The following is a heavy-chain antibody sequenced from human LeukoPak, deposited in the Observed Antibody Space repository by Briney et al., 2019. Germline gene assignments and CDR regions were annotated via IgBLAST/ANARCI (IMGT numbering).Heavy chain of an antibody. Sequence: PGGSLRLSCAASGFTFGSYGMHWVRQAPGKGLEWLTVISHDGSKKYYADSVMGRFTISRDNSKNTLYLQMDSLRAEDTAVYYCAKDHIFPVVTAIEAGGFFDSSGQGSLVTVSS. V-gene: IGHV3-30*18. D-gene: IGHD2-21*02. CDR2: ISHDGSKK. CDR1: GFTFGSYG. CDR3: AKDHIFPVVTAIEAGGFFDS. J-gene: IGHJ4*02.